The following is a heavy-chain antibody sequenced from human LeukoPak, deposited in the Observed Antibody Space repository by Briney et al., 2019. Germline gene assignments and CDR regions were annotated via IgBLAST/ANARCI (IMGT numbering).Heavy chain of an antibody. D-gene: IGHD3-22*01. Sequence: SVKVSCKASGGTFSSYAISWVRQAPGQGLEWMGGIIPIFGTANYAQKFQGRVTITADESTSTAYMELSSLRSEDTAVYYCASTARSSYYYDSSTLRYWGQGTLVTVSS. CDR3: ASTARSSYYYDSSTLRY. CDR1: GGTFSSYA. CDR2: IIPIFGTA. J-gene: IGHJ4*02. V-gene: IGHV1-69*13.